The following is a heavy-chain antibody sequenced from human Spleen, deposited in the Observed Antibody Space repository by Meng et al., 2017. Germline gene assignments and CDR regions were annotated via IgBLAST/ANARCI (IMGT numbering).Heavy chain of an antibody. J-gene: IGHJ4*02. Sequence: QQCRAGLVDLSEPTVHPWVFWCGSSSDYYWSWRVRPPWKGLEWLGEINHSGSTNYNPSLGSRATISVDTSQNNLSLKLSSVTAADSAVYYCSRGPTTMAHDFDYWGQGTLVTVSS. V-gene: IGHV4-34*01. CDR3: SRGPTTMAHDFDY. CDR1: CGSSSDYY. CDR2: INHSGST. D-gene: IGHD4-11*01.